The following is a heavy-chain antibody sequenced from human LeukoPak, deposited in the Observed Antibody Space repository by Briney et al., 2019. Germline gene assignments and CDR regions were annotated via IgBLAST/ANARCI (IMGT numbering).Heavy chain of an antibody. CDR1: GYTFTSYY. Sequence: ASVKVSCKASGYTFTSYYMHWVRQAPGQGLERMGIINPSGGSTSYAQKFQGRVTMTRDTSTSTVYMELSSLRSEDTAVYYCSVEADCTNGVCELGYWGQGTLVTVSS. J-gene: IGHJ4*02. CDR2: INPSGGST. D-gene: IGHD2-8*01. CDR3: SVEADCTNGVCELGY. V-gene: IGHV1-46*01.